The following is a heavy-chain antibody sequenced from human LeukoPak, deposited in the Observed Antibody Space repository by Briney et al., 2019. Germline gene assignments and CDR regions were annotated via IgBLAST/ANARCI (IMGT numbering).Heavy chain of an antibody. CDR1: GFTVSSNY. J-gene: IGHJ6*02. V-gene: IGHV3-66*04. D-gene: IGHD3-3*02. Sequence: GGSLRLSCAASGFTVSSNYMSWVRQAPGKGLEWVSVIYSGGSTYYADSVKGRFTISRDNSKNTLYLQMNSLRPEDTAVYYCARHFSTYSYGLDVWGQGTTVTVSS. CDR2: IYSGGST. CDR3: ARHFSTYSYGLDV.